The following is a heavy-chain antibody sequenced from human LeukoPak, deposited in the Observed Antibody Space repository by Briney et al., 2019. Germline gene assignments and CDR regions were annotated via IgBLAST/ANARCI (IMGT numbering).Heavy chain of an antibody. J-gene: IGHJ4*02. CDR2: INPHSGGT. D-gene: IGHD3-22*01. Sequence: GASVKVSCKASGYTFTGYYIHWVRQAPGQGLEWMGWINPHSGGTNYAQKFQGGVTMTRDTSITTAYMELSSLRSDDTAVYYCARAPYYSSGYFAPFDYWGQGTLVTVSS. CDR1: GYTFTGYY. V-gene: IGHV1-2*02. CDR3: ARAPYYSSGYFAPFDY.